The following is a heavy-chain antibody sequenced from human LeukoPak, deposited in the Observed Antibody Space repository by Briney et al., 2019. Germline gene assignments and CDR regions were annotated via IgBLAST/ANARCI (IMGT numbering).Heavy chain of an antibody. V-gene: IGHV4-34*01. D-gene: IGHD6-6*01. CDR2: INHSGST. CDR3: ARFSRELIAARRPAYYGMDV. Sequence: SETLSLACAVYGGSFSGYYWSWIRQPPGKGLEWIGEINHSGSTNYNPSLKSRVTISVDTSKNQFSLKLSSVTAADTAVYYCARFSRELIAARRPAYYGMDVWGQGTTVTVSS. CDR1: GGSFSGYY. J-gene: IGHJ6*02.